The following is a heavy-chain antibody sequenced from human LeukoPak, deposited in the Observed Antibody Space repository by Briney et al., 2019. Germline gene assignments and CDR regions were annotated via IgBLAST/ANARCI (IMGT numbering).Heavy chain of an antibody. CDR2: INWNGGST. V-gene: IGHV3-20*04. CDR3: YFTRVPLGRPNRVTGAFDI. J-gene: IGHJ3*02. Sequence: PGGSLRLSCAASGFTFDDYGMSWVCQAPGKGLEWVSGINWNGGSTGYADSVKGRFTISRDNAKNSLYLQMNSLRAEDTAVYYCYFTRVPLGRPNRVTGAFDIWGQGTMVTVSS. D-gene: IGHD2/OR15-2a*01. CDR1: GFTFDDYG.